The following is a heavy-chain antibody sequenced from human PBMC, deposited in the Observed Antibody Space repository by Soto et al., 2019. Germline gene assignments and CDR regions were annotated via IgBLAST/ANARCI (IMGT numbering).Heavy chain of an antibody. D-gene: IGHD1-20*01. CDR2: ISSSSSYI. CDR1: GFTFSSYS. V-gene: IGHV3-21*01. CDR3: ARDPPTPNSNQPNWFDP. Sequence: GGSLRLSCAASGFTFSSYSMNWVRQAPGKGLEWVSSISSSSSYIYYADSVKGRFTISRDNAKNSLYLQMNSLRAEDTAVYYCARDPPTPNSNQPNWFDPWGQGTLVTVSS. J-gene: IGHJ5*02.